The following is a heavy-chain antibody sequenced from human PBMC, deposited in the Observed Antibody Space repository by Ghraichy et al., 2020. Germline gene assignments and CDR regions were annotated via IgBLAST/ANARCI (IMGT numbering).Heavy chain of an antibody. J-gene: IGHJ4*02. CDR3: AKIYGSGSRGVDYFDY. CDR1: GFSFSSYA. CDR2: ISGGGVST. Sequence: GGSLRLSCAASGFSFSSYAMSWVRQAPGKGLEWVSAISGGGVSTYYADSVKGRFTISRDNSKNTLYVQMNSLRAEDTAVYYCAKIYGSGSRGVDYFDYWGQGTLVTVSS. V-gene: IGHV3-23*01. D-gene: IGHD3-10*01.